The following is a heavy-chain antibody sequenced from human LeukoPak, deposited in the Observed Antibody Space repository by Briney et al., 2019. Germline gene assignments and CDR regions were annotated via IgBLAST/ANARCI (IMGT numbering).Heavy chain of an antibody. J-gene: IGHJ4*02. Sequence: PSETLSLTCTVSGGSISSGDYDWSWIRQPPGKGLEWIGYIYYSGSTYYNPSLKSRVTISVDTSKNQFSLKLSSVTAADTAVYYCARGVRGYSGYDYEDYWGQGTLVTVSS. V-gene: IGHV4-30-4*01. CDR1: GGSISSGDYD. CDR2: IYYSGST. D-gene: IGHD5-12*01. CDR3: ARGVRGYSGYDYEDY.